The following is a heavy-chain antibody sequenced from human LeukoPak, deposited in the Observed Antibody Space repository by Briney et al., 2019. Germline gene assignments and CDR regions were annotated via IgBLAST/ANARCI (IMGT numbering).Heavy chain of an antibody. D-gene: IGHD6-6*01. CDR3: ARHGYSSSSNWFDP. J-gene: IGHJ5*02. CDR1: GYKFSNYW. V-gene: IGHV5-51*01. Sequence: GESLKISCKGSGYKFSNYWIGWVRQMPGKGLEWMGIIYAGDSDTRYSPSFQGQVTISADKSISTAYLQWSSLKASDIAMYYCARHGYSSSSNWFDPWGQGTLVTVSS. CDR2: IYAGDSDT.